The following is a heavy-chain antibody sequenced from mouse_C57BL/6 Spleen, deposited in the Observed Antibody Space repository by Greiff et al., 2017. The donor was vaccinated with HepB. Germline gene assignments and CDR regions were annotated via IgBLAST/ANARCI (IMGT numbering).Heavy chain of an antibody. Sequence: EVQLQESGGDLVKPGGSLKLSCAASGFTFSSYGMSWVRQTPDKRLEWVATISSGGSYTYYPDSVKGRFTISRDNAKNTLYLQMSSLKSEDTAMYYCARLYDGYPAWFAYWGQGTLVTVSA. J-gene: IGHJ3*01. CDR3: ARLYDGYPAWFAY. CDR1: GFTFSSYG. CDR2: ISSGGSYT. D-gene: IGHD2-3*01. V-gene: IGHV5-6*01.